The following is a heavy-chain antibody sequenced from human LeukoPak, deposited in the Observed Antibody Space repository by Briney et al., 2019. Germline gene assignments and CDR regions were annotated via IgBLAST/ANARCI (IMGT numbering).Heavy chain of an antibody. V-gene: IGHV3-9*01. Sequence: GGSLRLSCAASGFTFDDYAMHWVRQAPGKGLEWVSGISWNSGSIGYADSVKGRFTISRDNAKNSLYLQMNSLRAKDTALYYCAKDMAKVGATNFDYWGQGTLVTVSS. CDR3: AKDMAKVGATNFDY. D-gene: IGHD1-26*01. J-gene: IGHJ4*02. CDR1: GFTFDDYA. CDR2: ISWNSGSI.